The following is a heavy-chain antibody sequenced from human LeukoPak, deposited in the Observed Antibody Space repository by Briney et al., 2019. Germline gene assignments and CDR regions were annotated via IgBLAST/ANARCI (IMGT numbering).Heavy chain of an antibody. CDR3: AKASVGGWLLQASFDY. D-gene: IGHD3-22*01. CDR1: GFTFSSYG. V-gene: IGHV3-30*18. CDR2: ISYDGSNK. Sequence: GRSLRLSCAASGFTFSSYGMHWVRQAPGKGLEWVADISYDGSNKYYADSVKGRFAISRDNSKNTLYLQMNSLRAEDTAVYYCAKASVGGWLLQASFDYWGQGTLVTVSS. J-gene: IGHJ4*02.